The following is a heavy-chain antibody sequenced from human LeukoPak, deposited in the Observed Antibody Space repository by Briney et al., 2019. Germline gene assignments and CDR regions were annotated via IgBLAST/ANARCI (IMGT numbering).Heavy chain of an antibody. CDR3: ARDTVVVTANTGYYFDY. D-gene: IGHD2-21*02. V-gene: IGHV1-46*01. CDR2: INPSGGST. CDR1: GYTSTSYY. Sequence: ASVKVSCKASGYTSTSYYMHWVRQAPGQGLEWMGIINPSGGSTSYAQKFQGRVTMTRDTSTSTVYMELSSLRSEDTAVYYCARDTVVVTANTGYYFDYWGQGTLVTVSS. J-gene: IGHJ4*02.